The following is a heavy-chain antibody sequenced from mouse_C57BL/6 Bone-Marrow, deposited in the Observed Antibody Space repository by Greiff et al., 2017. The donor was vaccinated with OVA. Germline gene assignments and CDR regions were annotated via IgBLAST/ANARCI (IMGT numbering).Heavy chain of an antibody. CDR3: ARYWYYFDY. J-gene: IGHJ2*01. Sequence: QVQLQQPGAELVMPGASVKLFCKASGYTFTSYWMHWVKQRPGQGLEWIGEIDPSDSYTNYNQKFKGKSTLTVDKSSSTAYMQLSSLTSEDSAVYYCARYWYYFDYWGQGTTLTVSS. CDR1: GYTFTSYW. CDR2: IDPSDSYT. V-gene: IGHV1-69*01. D-gene: IGHD4-1*01.